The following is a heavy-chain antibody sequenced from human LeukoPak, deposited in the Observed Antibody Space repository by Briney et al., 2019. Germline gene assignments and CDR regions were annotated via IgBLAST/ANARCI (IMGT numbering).Heavy chain of an antibody. J-gene: IGHJ3*02. Sequence: PSETLSLTCTVSGGSISSYYWSWIRQPPGKGLEWIGYIYYSGSTNYNPSLKSRVTISVDTSKNQFSLKPSSVTAADTAVYYCAATYYYGSGSYNAFDIWGQGTMVTVSS. CDR1: GGSISSYY. CDR3: AATYYYGSGSYNAFDI. D-gene: IGHD3-10*01. CDR2: IYYSGST. V-gene: IGHV4-59*01.